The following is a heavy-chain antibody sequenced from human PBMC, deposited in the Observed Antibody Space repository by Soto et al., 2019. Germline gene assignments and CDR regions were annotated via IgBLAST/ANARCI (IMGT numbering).Heavy chain of an antibody. CDR3: ARQRGHIVVEERAFDI. J-gene: IGHJ3*02. D-gene: IGHD2-21*01. Sequence: PSETLSLTCTVSGGSISSYYWSWIRQPPGKGLEWIGYIYYSGSTNYNPSLKSRVTISVDTSKNQFSLKLSSVTAADTAVYYCARQRGHIVVEERAFDIWGQGTMVTVSS. CDR2: IYYSGST. V-gene: IGHV4-59*08. CDR1: GGSISSYY.